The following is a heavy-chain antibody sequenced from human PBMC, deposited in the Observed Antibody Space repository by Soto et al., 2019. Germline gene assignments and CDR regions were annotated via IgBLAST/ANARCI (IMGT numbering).Heavy chain of an antibody. J-gene: IGHJ6*01. D-gene: IGHD3-10*01. CDR1: GFTFSSYG. CDR3: AKNSMVRESSYYYGMDV. V-gene: IGHV3-30*18. CDR2: ISYDGSNK. Sequence: QVQLVESGGGVVQPGRSLRLSCAASGFTFSSYGMHWVRQAPGKGLEWVAVISYDGSNKYYADSVKGRFTISRDNSKNTLYLQMNSLRAEDTAVYYCAKNSMVRESSYYYGMDVW.